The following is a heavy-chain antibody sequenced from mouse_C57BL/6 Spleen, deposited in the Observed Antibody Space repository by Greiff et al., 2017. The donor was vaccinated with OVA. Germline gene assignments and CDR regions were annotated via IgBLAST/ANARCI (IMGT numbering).Heavy chain of an antibody. Sequence: EVHLVESGGGLVKPGGSLKLSCAASGFTFSDYGMHWVRQAPEKGLEWVAYISSGSSTIYYADTVKGRFTISRDNAKNTLFLQMTSLWSEDTAMYYCARYDGYYYAMDYWGQGTSVTVSS. V-gene: IGHV5-17*01. CDR1: GFTFSDYG. D-gene: IGHD2-3*01. CDR2: ISSGSSTI. J-gene: IGHJ4*01. CDR3: ARYDGYYYAMDY.